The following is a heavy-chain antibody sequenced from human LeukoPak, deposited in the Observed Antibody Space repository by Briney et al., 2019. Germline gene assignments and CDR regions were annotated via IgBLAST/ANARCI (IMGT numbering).Heavy chain of an antibody. J-gene: IGHJ5*02. Sequence: GSLRLSCAASGFTFSSYAMSWVRQAPGKGLEWVSAISGSGGNTQYADSVKGRFTISRDNSKNTLYLQMSSLRAEDTAVYYCAKDYSSSWFNWFGPWGQGTLVTVSS. CDR1: GFTFSSYA. D-gene: IGHD6-13*01. CDR2: ISGSGGNT. CDR3: AKDYSSSWFNWFGP. V-gene: IGHV3-23*01.